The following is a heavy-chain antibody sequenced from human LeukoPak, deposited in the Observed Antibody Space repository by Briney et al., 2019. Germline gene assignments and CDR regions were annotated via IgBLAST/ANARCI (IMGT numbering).Heavy chain of an antibody. Sequence: GGSLRLSCVASGFTFNTHGMHWVRQAPGKGLEWVAVISYDGSNKYYADSVKGRFTISRDNSKNTLYLQMNSLRAEDTAVYYCANGIGSSVDYWGQGTLVTVSS. CDR2: ISYDGSNK. V-gene: IGHV3-30*19. CDR3: ANGIGSSVDY. CDR1: GFTFNTHG. D-gene: IGHD6-13*01. J-gene: IGHJ4*02.